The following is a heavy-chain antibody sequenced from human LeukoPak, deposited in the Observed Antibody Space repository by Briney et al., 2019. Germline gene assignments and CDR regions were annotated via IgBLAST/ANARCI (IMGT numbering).Heavy chain of an antibody. V-gene: IGHV1-69*13. D-gene: IGHD3-22*01. CDR2: IIPMFGST. CDR3: ARDSSGYYFDY. J-gene: IGHJ4*02. Sequence: ASVKVSCKASGGTFSSYAISWVRQAPGQGLEWMGGIIPMFGSTNYAQKFQGRVTITADESTSTAYMELSSLRSEDTAVYYCARDSSGYYFDYWGQGTLVTASS. CDR1: GGTFSSYA.